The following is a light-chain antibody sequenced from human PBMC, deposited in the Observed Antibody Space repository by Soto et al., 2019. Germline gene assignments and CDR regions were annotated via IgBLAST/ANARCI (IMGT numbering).Light chain of an antibody. Sequence: DIQITQSPSTPSASVGDRVTLTCRASQSITTWLAWYQQKPGKAPRLLIYKASSLESGVPSRFSGSGSGTEFTLTISSLQPDDFATYYCQHYNSYPWTFGQGTKVDIK. CDR2: KAS. CDR1: QSITTW. V-gene: IGKV1-5*03. J-gene: IGKJ1*01. CDR3: QHYNSYPWT.